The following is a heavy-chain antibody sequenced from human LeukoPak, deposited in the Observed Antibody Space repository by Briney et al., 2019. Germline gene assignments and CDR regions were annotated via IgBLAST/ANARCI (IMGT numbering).Heavy chain of an antibody. CDR1: GYSFTSYW. D-gene: IGHD3-10*01. CDR2: IYPGDSDT. J-gene: IGHJ2*01. Sequence: GESLKISCKGSGYSFTSYWIGWVRQMPGKGLEWMGIIYPGDSDTRYSPSFQGQVTISADKSISTAYLQWSSLKASDTAMYYCARRASGWFGELFWYFDLWGRGTLVTVSS. V-gene: IGHV5-51*01. CDR3: ARRASGWFGELFWYFDL.